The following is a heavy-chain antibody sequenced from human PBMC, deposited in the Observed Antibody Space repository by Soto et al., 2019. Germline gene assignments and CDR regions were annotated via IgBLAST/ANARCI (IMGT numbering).Heavy chain of an antibody. D-gene: IGHD6-19*01. CDR1: GFVVSSNY. Sequence: EVQLLQSGGGLVQPGGSLRLSCAASGFVVSSNYMTWVRQAPGKGLEWVSLIYSGGSTHYADSVKGRFTISRDSSKNTLYLQMNSLSAEDTAVYYCASRIAGAGWGQGTLVTVSS. J-gene: IGHJ4*02. CDR2: IYSGGST. V-gene: IGHV3-66*01. CDR3: ASRIAGAG.